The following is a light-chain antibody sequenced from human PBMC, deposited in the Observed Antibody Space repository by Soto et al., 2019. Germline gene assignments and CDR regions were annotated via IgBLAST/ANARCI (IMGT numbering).Light chain of an antibody. CDR3: QHYHNFPRT. Sequence: ISMAQSPRTLSVSPGGRVTLSCEASETISADLAWYHHRPGQAPRLLIYAASTRAPGVPARFSGGGSGTDFTLAIANLQPEDFGLYYCQHYHNFPRTFGQGTKVDIK. CDR2: AAS. CDR1: ETISAD. V-gene: IGKV3-15*01. J-gene: IGKJ2*01.